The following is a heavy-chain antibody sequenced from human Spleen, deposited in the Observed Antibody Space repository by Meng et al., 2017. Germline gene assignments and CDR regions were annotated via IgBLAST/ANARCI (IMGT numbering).Heavy chain of an antibody. CDR3: VRSSGWVRTGFDP. D-gene: IGHD6-19*01. CDR1: GGSISCGRSY. Sequence: QVQLKESGSRLVKPSRTLSLTCTVSGGSISCGRSYWGWNRQPPGKGLEWIGSIGHSGITYYTPSLKSRVTVSIDTSKSQFSLKLTSVTAADTAVYYCVRSSGWVRTGFDPWGQGTLVTVSS. V-gene: IGHV4-39*01. CDR2: IGHSGIT. J-gene: IGHJ5*02.